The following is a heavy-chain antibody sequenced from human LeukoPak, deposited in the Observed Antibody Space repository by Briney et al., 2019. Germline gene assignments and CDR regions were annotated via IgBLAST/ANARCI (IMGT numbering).Heavy chain of an antibody. J-gene: IGHJ4*02. D-gene: IGHD3-22*01. CDR1: GGSISSGGYY. V-gene: IGHV4-31*03. CDR3: ARESSYYDSSGYLDY. Sequence: SQTLSLTCTVSGGSISSGGYYWSWIRQHPGRGLEWIGYIYYSGSTYYNPSLKSRVTISVDTSKNQFSLKLSSVTAADTAVYYCARESSYYDSSGYLDYWGQGTLVTVSS. CDR2: IYYSGST.